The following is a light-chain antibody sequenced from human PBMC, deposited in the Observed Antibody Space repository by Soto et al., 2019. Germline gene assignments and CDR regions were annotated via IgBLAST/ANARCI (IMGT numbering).Light chain of an antibody. Sequence: QSALTQPASVSGSPGQSITISCTGTSRDVGGYNYVSWYQQHPGKAPKLMIYDVSNRPSGVSNRFSGSKSGNTASLTISGLQAEYEADYYCSSYTSSSNRVFGGGTKLTVL. V-gene: IGLV2-14*01. CDR1: SRDVGGYNY. CDR3: SSYTSSSNRV. J-gene: IGLJ2*01. CDR2: DVS.